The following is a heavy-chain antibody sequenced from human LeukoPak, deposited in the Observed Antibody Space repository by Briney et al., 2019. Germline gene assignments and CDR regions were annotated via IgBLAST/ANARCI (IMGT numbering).Heavy chain of an antibody. Sequence: SETLSLTCTVFGGSISTYYWNWVRQPPGKGLEWIGYVYYSGSTNYNPSLKSRVTISVDTSKNQFSLKLNSVTAADTAVYYCVRRTSGSYSDYWGQGTLVTVSS. J-gene: IGHJ4*02. CDR1: GGSISTYY. V-gene: IGHV4-59*08. CDR3: VRRTSGSYSDY. CDR2: VYYSGST. D-gene: IGHD1-26*01.